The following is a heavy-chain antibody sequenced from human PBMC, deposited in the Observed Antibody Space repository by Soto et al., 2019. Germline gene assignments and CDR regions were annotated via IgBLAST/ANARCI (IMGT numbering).Heavy chain of an antibody. D-gene: IGHD3-22*01. Sequence: PSETLSLTCTVSGGSISSGDYYWSWIRQPPGKGLEWIGYIYYSGSTYYNPSLKSRVTISVDTSKNQFSLKLSSVTAADTAVYYCARGSYYYDSSGYYNYWGQGTRVTVAS. V-gene: IGHV4-30-4*01. CDR1: GGSISSGDYY. CDR2: IYYSGST. CDR3: ARGSYYYDSSGYYNY. J-gene: IGHJ4*02.